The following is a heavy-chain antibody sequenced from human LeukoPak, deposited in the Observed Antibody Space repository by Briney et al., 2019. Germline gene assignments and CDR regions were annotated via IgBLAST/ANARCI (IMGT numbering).Heavy chain of an antibody. CDR1: GDSITTYY. CDR2: NYYSGST. Sequence: LETLSLTCTVSGDSITTYYWTWIRQPPGKGLEWIGYNYYSGSTSYNPSLKSRVTISLDTSKNQFSLTLTSVTAADTAVYYCARARLTTLYDFDFWGQGTLVTVSS. J-gene: IGHJ4*02. CDR3: ARARLTTLYDFDF. D-gene: IGHD3-3*01. V-gene: IGHV4-59*01.